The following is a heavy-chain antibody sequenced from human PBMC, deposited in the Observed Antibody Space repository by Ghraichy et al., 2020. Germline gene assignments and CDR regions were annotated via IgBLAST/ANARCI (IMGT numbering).Heavy chain of an antibody. CDR3: ARVFTPDGPFDY. CDR2: ISSSSSYI. D-gene: IGHD5-24*01. V-gene: IGHV3-21*01. CDR1: GFTFSSYS. J-gene: IGHJ4*02. Sequence: GGSLRLSCAASGFTFSSYSMNWVRQAPGKGLEWVSSISSSSSYIYYADSVKGRFTISRDNAKNSLYLQMNSLRAEDTAVYYCARVFTPDGPFDYWGQGTLVTVSS.